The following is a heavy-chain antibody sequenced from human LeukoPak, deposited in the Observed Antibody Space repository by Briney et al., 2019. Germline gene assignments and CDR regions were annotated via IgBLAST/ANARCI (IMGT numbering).Heavy chain of an antibody. J-gene: IGHJ4*02. D-gene: IGHD1-26*01. CDR1: GGSFSGYY. V-gene: IGHV4-34*01. Sequence: SETLSLTCAVYGGSFSGYYWSWIRQPPGKGLEWIGEINHSGSTNYNPSLKSRVTISVDTSKNQFSLKLSSVTAADTAVYYCARGPPRSGSYRDYWGLGTLVTVSS. CDR2: INHSGST. CDR3: ARGPPRSGSYRDY.